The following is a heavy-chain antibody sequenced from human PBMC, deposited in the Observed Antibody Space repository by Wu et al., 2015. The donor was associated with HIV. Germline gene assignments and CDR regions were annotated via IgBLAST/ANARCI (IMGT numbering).Heavy chain of an antibody. CDR1: GYTFTSYD. Sequence: QVQLVQSGAEVKKPGASVKVSCKASGYTFTSYDINWVRQATGQGLEWMGWMNPNRGGTKYAQKFQGRVTMTRDTAVSTAYMELSSLRSDDTAVYYCARLQSLSGFYSNADYWGQGTLVTVSS. V-gene: IGHV1-2*02. D-gene: IGHD3-22*01. CDR3: ARLQSLSGFYSNADY. J-gene: IGHJ4*02. CDR2: MNPNRGGT.